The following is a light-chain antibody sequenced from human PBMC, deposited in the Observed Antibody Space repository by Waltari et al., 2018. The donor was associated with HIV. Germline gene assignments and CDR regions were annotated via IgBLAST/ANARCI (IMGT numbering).Light chain of an antibody. Sequence: QTALTQPASVSGSPGQSITISCTGTSSDVGAYNLVSWYQQHPGKAPRLIIYDVSERPAGVSNRLTGSKSGNTASLTISGLQAEDEADYYCCSYVSEIVPCVFGGGTKLTVL. V-gene: IGLV2-23*02. J-gene: IGLJ3*02. CDR3: CSYVSEIVPCV. CDR2: DVS. CDR1: SSDVGAYNL.